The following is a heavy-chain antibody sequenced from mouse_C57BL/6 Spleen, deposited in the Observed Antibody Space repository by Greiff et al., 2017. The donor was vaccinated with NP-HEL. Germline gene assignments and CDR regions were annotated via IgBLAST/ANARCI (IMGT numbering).Heavy chain of an antibody. CDR3: ARFSNYDAMDY. Sequence: QVQLQQSGAELVRPGTSVKVSYKASGYAFTNYLIEWVKQRPGQGLEWIGVINPGSGGTNYNEKFKGKATLTADKSSSTAYMQLSSLTSEDSAVYFCARFSNYDAMDYWGQGTSVTVSS. CDR2: INPGSGGT. J-gene: IGHJ4*01. D-gene: IGHD2-5*01. V-gene: IGHV1-54*01. CDR1: GYAFTNYL.